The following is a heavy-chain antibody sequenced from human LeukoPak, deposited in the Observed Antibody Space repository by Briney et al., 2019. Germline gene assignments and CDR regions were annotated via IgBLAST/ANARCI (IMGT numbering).Heavy chain of an antibody. J-gene: IGHJ5*02. V-gene: IGHV1-18*01. D-gene: IGHD1-7*01. Sequence: ASVKVSCKASGYTFTSYGISWVRQAPGQGLEWMGWISAYNGNTNYAQKLQGRVTMTTDTSTSTAYMELRSLRSDDTAVYYCARGVSSIWNYFWFDPWGQGTLVTVSS. CDR3: ARGVSSIWNYFWFDP. CDR2: ISAYNGNT. CDR1: GYTFTSYG.